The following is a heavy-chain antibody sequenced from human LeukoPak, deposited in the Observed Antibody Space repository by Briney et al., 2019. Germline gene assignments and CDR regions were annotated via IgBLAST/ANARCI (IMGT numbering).Heavy chain of an antibody. CDR2: ISYDGSNK. CDR1: GFTFSSYA. Sequence: GGSLRLSCAASGFTFSSYAMHWVRQAPGKGLEWVAVISYDGSNKYYADSVKGRFVISRDNSKNTLYLQMKSLRAEDTAVYYCVGSRLDAGTFVHWGQGTLVIVSS. CDR3: VGSRLDAGTFVH. V-gene: IGHV3-30*09. J-gene: IGHJ4*02. D-gene: IGHD6-13*01.